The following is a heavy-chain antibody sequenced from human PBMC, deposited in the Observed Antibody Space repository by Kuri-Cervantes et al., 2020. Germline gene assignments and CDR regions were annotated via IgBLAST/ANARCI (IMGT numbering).Heavy chain of an antibody. V-gene: IGHV3-66*01. Sequence: GESLKISCAASGFTVSSNYMSWVRQAPGKGLEWVSVIYSGGSTYYADSVKGRFTISRDNAKNSLYLQMNSLRAAYTTVYYCSKFLQRPARYCSGGSCYTQYEYFQHWGQGTLVTVSS. D-gene: IGHD2-15*01. CDR2: IYSGGST. J-gene: IGHJ1*01. CDR3: SKFLQRPARYCSGGSCYTQYEYFQH. CDR1: GFTVSSNY.